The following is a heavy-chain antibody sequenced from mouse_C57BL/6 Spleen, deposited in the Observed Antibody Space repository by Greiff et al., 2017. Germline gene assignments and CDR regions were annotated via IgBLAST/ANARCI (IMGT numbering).Heavy chain of an antibody. CDR3: TRLYGSSPCAY. CDR1: GYTFTDYE. V-gene: IGHV1-15*01. Sequence: QVQLQQSGAELVRPGASVTLSCKASGYTFTDYEMHWVKQTPVHGLEWIGAIDPETGGTAYNQKFKGKAILTADKSSSTAYMELRSLTSEDSAVYYCTRLYGSSPCAYWGQGTLVTVSA. D-gene: IGHD1-1*01. CDR2: IDPETGGT. J-gene: IGHJ3*01.